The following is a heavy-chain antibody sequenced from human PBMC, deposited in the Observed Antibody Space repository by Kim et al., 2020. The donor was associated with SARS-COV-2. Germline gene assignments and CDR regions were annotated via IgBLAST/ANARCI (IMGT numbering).Heavy chain of an antibody. V-gene: IGHV4-31*03. CDR3: AIVMEMATIVQLDY. D-gene: IGHD5-12*01. CDR1: GGSISSGGYY. J-gene: IGHJ4*01. Sequence: SETLSLTCTVSGGSISSGGYYWSWIRQHPGKGLEWIGYISYSGSSYYNQSLKSRVTISVDTSKNQFSLKLSSVTAADTALYYCAIVMEMATIVQLDYWG. CDR2: ISYSGSS.